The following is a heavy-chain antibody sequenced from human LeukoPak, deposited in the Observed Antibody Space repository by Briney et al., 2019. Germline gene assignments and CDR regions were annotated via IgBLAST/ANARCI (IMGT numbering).Heavy chain of an antibody. Sequence: GGSLRLSCAASGLTFDDYGMSWVRQAPGKGLEWVSGIYWNGGYSDYADSVRGRFTISRDNAKNSLYLQMNSLRAADTALYHCVRGSFLVTDNTWYFDLWGRGTLVTVSS. D-gene: IGHD2-21*02. CDR2: IYWNGGYS. CDR3: VRGSFLVTDNTWYFDL. V-gene: IGHV3-20*01. J-gene: IGHJ2*01. CDR1: GLTFDDYG.